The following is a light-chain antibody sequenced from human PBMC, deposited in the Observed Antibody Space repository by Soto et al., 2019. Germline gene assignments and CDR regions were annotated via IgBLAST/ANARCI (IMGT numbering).Light chain of an antibody. CDR3: A. Sequence: DIQMTQSPSSLSASVGDRVTITCRASQSISSYLNWYQQKPGKAPKLLIYAASSLQSGVPSRFSGSGSWTDFTLTISSLQPEDFATYSPAFGPGTKVDIK. CDR1: QSISSY. CDR2: AAS. V-gene: IGKV1-39*01. J-gene: IGKJ3*01.